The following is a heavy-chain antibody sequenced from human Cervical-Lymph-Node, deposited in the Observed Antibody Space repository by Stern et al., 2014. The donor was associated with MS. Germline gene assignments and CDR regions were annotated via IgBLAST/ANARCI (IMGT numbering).Heavy chain of an antibody. D-gene: IGHD1-7*01. CDR1: GGSISSSSYY. V-gene: IGHV4-39*01. CDR2: IYYSGST. CDR3: ATEPNNINWNYLY. J-gene: IGHJ4*02. Sequence: VQLVESGPGLVKPSETLSLTCTVSGGSISSSSYYWGWIRQPPGKGLEWIGSIYYSGSTYYNPSLKSRVTISVDTSKNHFSLKLSSVTAADTAVYYCATEPNNINWNYLYWGQGTLVTVSS.